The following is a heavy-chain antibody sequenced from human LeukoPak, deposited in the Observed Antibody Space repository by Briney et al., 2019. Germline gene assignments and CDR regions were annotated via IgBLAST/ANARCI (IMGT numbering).Heavy chain of an antibody. V-gene: IGHV3-30-3*01. CDR2: ISYDGSNK. J-gene: IGHJ6*02. CDR1: GFTFSSYA. CDR3: ARSLHYYGSGSYRVGYGMDV. Sequence: GGSLRLSCAASGFTFSSYAMTWVRQAPGKGLEWVAMISYDGSNKYYADSVKGRFTISRDISKNTLSLQMNSLRAEDTALYYCARSLHYYGSGSYRVGYGMDVWGQGTTVTVSS. D-gene: IGHD3-10*01.